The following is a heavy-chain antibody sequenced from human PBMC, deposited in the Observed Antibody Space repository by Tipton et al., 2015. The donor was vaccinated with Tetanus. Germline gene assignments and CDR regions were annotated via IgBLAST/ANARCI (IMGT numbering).Heavy chain of an antibody. CDR2: IRSKANSYAT. D-gene: IGHD2-2*01. Sequence: SLRLSCAASGFTFSGSAMHWVRQASGKGLGWVGRIRSKANSYATAYAASVKGRFTISRDDSKNTAYLQMNSLKTEDTAVYYCTRLRYCSSTSCYDYWGQGTLVTVSS. J-gene: IGHJ4*02. V-gene: IGHV3-73*01. CDR3: TRLRYCSSTSCYDY. CDR1: GFTFSGSA.